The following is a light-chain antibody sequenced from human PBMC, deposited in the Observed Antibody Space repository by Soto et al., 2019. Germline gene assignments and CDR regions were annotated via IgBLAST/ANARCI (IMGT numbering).Light chain of an antibody. V-gene: IGLV2-14*01. CDR1: SSDVGAYYS. CDR3: SSYSSISTYV. CDR2: EVS. Sequence: QSVLTQPASVSLSPGHSITISCTGTSSDVGAYYSVSWYQQHPGKAPKLMIYEVSNRPSGVSNRFSGSKSGNTASLTISGLQAEDEADYYCSSYSSISTYVFGTGTKVTVL. J-gene: IGLJ1*01.